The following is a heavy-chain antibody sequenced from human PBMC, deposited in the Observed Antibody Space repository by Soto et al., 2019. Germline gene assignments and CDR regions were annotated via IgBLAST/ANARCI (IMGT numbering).Heavy chain of an antibody. Sequence: EVQLVESGGGLVKPGGSLRLSCAASGFTFSSYSMNWVRQAPGKGLEWVSSISSSSSYIYYADSVKGRFTISRDNAKNSCYLQMNSLRAEDTAVYYCASDKDPRHSGSYDSWGQGTLVTVSS. CDR2: ISSSSSYI. D-gene: IGHD1-26*01. CDR3: ASDKDPRHSGSYDS. J-gene: IGHJ5*01. CDR1: GFTFSSYS. V-gene: IGHV3-21*01.